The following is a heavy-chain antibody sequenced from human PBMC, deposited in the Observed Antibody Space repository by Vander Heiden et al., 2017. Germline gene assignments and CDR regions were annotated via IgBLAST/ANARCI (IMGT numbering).Heavy chain of an antibody. Sequence: QHKLQESGPGLVKPSETLPLTCTVSGDPMRSDSFYSGWIRQPPGKGLEWIGNVYYTGRTYYNPSLKSRVSIIVDTSKNQFSLKMNSVTAADTAVYYCARLRYCATPSCSSMDVWGQGTTVAVSS. J-gene: IGHJ6*02. V-gene: IGHV4-39*01. CDR1: GDPMRSDSFY. D-gene: IGHD2-15*01. CDR2: VYYTGRT. CDR3: ARLRYCATPSCSSMDV.